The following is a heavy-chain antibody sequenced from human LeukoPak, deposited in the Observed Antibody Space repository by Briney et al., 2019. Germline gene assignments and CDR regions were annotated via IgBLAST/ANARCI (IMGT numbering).Heavy chain of an antibody. Sequence: GASVKVSCKVSGYTLTELSMHWVRQAPGKGLEWMGGFDPEDGETIYAQKFQGRVTMTEDTSTDTAYMELSSLRSEDTAVYYCARFPGYSYGPHFDYWGQGTLVTVSS. V-gene: IGHV1-24*01. CDR2: FDPEDGET. CDR1: GYTLTELS. CDR3: ARFPGYSYGPHFDY. D-gene: IGHD5-18*01. J-gene: IGHJ4*02.